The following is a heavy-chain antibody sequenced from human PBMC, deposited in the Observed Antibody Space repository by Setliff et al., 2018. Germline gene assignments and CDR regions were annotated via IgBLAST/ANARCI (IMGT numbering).Heavy chain of an antibody. D-gene: IGHD1-26*01. V-gene: IGHV4-4*02. CDR2: IYHDGNT. Sequence: ASETLSLTCAVPGASINSLSWWSWARQSPGKGLEWIGEIYHDGNTKFNPSVHYNPSLKSRVTISIDKSKNQFSLKLTSVTAADTAVYYCAKGGGRYHSASWGQGTLVTVSS. CDR1: GASINSLSW. J-gene: IGHJ4*02. CDR3: AKGGGRYHSAS.